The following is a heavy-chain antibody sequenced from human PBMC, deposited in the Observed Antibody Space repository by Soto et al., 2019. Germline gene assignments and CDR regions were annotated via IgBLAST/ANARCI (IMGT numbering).Heavy chain of an antibody. Sequence: SETLSLTCAVYGGSFSGYYWSWIRQPPGKGLEWIGEINHSGSTNYNPSLKSRVTISVDTSKNQFSLKLSSVTAADTAVYYCASVRIAAPPDWGQGTLVTVSS. CDR1: GGSFSGYY. CDR2: INHSGST. D-gene: IGHD6-6*01. V-gene: IGHV4-34*01. J-gene: IGHJ4*02. CDR3: ASVRIAAPPD.